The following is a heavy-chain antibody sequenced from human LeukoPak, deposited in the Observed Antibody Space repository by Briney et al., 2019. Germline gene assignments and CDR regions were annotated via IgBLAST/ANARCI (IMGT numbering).Heavy chain of an antibody. D-gene: IGHD3-22*01. CDR2: MNPNSGNT. Sequence: ASVKVSCKASGYTFTSYDINWVRQAPGQGLEWMGWMNPNSGNTGYAQKFQGRVTITRNTSISTAYMELSSLRSEDTAVYYCARGTYYYDSSGYYYYFDYWGQGTLVTVSS. J-gene: IGHJ4*02. CDR1: GYTFTSYD. CDR3: ARGTYYYDSSGYYYYFDY. V-gene: IGHV1-8*03.